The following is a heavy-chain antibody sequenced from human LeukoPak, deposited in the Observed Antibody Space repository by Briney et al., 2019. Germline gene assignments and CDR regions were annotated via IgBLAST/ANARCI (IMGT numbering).Heavy chain of an antibody. Sequence: ASEKVSCKASGYTFTSYYMHWVRQAPGQGLEWMGIINPSGGSTSYAQKFQGRVTMTRDTSTSTVYMELSSLRSEDTAVYYCARRYYYDSSGYYSLDYWGQGTLVTVSS. J-gene: IGHJ4*02. CDR3: ARRYYYDSSGYYSLDY. D-gene: IGHD3-22*01. V-gene: IGHV1-46*01. CDR2: INPSGGST. CDR1: GYTFTSYY.